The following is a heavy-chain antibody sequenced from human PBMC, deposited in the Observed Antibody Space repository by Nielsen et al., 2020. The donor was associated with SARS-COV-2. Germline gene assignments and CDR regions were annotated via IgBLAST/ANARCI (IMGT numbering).Heavy chain of an antibody. CDR3: ARDTDYGDYCDY. V-gene: IGHV1-2*06. D-gene: IGHD4-17*01. CDR1: GYTFTGYY. Sequence: ASVKVSCKASGYTFTGYYMHWVRQAPGQGLEWMGRINPNSGGTNYAQKVQGRVTMTRDTSISTAYMELSRLISDDTAVYYCARDTDYGDYCDYWGQGTLVTVSS. CDR2: INPNSGGT. J-gene: IGHJ4*02.